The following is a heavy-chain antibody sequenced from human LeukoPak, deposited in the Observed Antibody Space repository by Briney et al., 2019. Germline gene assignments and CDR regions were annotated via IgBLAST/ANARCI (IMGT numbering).Heavy chain of an antibody. V-gene: IGHV3-20*04. CDR3: ARILHILRFLEWSSFDY. J-gene: IGHJ4*02. D-gene: IGHD3-3*01. CDR2: INWNGGST. CDR1: GFTFSSYS. Sequence: PGGSLRLSCAASGFTFSSYSMNWVRQAPGKRLEWVSGINWNGGSTGYADSVKGRFTISRDNAKNSLYLQMNSLRAEDTALYYCARILHILRFLEWSSFDYWGQGTLVTVSS.